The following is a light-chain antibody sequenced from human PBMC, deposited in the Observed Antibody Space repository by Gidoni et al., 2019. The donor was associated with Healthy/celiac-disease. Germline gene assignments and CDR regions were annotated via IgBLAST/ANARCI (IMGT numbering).Light chain of an antibody. CDR2: AAS. Sequence: DIQMTQSPSSLSASVGDRVTITCRASQSISSYLNWYQQKPWKAPKLQIYAASSLQSGVPSRFSGSGSGTDFTLTISSLQPEDFATYYCQQSYSTPFTFGPGTKVDIK. J-gene: IGKJ3*01. CDR1: QSISSY. V-gene: IGKV1-39*01. CDR3: QQSYSTPFT.